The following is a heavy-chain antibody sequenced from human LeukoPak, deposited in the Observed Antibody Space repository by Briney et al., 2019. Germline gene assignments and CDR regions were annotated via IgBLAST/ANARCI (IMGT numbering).Heavy chain of an antibody. J-gene: IGHJ6*03. CDR2: IYDSGSA. Sequence: SETLSLTCTVSGVSINSHYWSWIRQPPGKGLEWIGFIYDSGSANYKSSLKSRVTMTVDTSKDQFSLKLNSVTAADTAVYYCARVLQNYYHMDVWGKGTTVTVSS. CDR1: GVSINSHY. V-gene: IGHV4-59*11. CDR3: ARVLQNYYHMDV. D-gene: IGHD3-3*01.